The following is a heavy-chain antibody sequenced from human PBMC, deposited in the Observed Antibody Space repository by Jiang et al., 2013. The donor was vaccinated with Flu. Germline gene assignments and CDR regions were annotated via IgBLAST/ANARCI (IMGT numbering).Heavy chain of an antibody. V-gene: IGHV2-70*04. J-gene: IGHJ3*02. Sequence: CSFSGFSLTSSGMRVSWIRQPPGKALEWLARIDWDDDKFYTTSLETRLTISKDTSKNQVILTMTNMDPADTATYYCARTRRYCSGGRCFPDAFDIWGQGTKVTV. CDR1: GFSLTSSGMR. CDR3: ARTRRYCSGGRCFPDAFDI. CDR2: IDWDDDK. D-gene: IGHD2-15*01.